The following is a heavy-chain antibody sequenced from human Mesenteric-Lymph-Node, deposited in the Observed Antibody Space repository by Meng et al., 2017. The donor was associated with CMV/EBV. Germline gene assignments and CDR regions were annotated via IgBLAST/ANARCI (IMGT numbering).Heavy chain of an antibody. D-gene: IGHD7-27*01. CDR1: GFTFTTYW. CDR2: VFTEDNSA. CDR3: LRDRPHWE. V-gene: IGHV3-74*01. J-gene: IGHJ4*02. Sequence: LRLSCAASGFTFTTYWIHWVRQAPGRGLEWVSHVFTEDNSARYADSVKGRFTVSRDNVNNRVYLQMNSLRVDDTAVYYCLRDRPHWERGQGTLVTVSS.